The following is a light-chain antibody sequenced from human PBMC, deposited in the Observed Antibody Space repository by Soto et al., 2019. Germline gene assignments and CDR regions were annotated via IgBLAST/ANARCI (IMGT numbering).Light chain of an antibody. CDR3: QHYGGMWT. Sequence: DIQMTQSPSTLSANVGDRVTITCRASQSITSRLAWYQQKPGEAPKVLIYDASKLESGVPSRFSGRGFGTEFILTISSLQPDDFAMYWCQHYGGMWTFAQGTKVDIK. J-gene: IGKJ1*01. V-gene: IGKV1-5*01. CDR2: DAS. CDR1: QSITSR.